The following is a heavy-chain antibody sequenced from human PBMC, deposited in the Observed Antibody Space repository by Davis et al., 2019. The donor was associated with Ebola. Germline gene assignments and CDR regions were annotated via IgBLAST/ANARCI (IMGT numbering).Heavy chain of an antibody. Sequence: PGGSLRLSCAASGFTFSSYSMNWVRQAPGKGLEWVSSISSSSSYIYYADSVKGRFTISRDNAKNSLYLQMNSLRAEDTAVYYCARPVAAQGTIDYWGQGTLVTVSS. J-gene: IGHJ4*02. CDR3: ARPVAAQGTIDY. D-gene: IGHD2-15*01. CDR2: ISSSSSYI. V-gene: IGHV3-21*01. CDR1: GFTFSSYS.